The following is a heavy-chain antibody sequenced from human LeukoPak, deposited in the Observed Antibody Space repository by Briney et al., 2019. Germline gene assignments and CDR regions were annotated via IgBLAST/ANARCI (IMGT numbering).Heavy chain of an antibody. V-gene: IGHV3-9*01. CDR3: AKAISSGWSEYFQH. J-gene: IGHJ1*01. D-gene: IGHD6-19*01. CDR2: ISWNSGSI. CDR1: RFTFSSYS. Sequence: PGGSLRLSCAASRFTFSSYSMNWVRQAPGKGLEWVSGISWNSGSIGYADSVKGRFTISRDNAKNSLYLQMNSLRAEDTALYYCAKAISSGWSEYFQHWGQGTLVTVSS.